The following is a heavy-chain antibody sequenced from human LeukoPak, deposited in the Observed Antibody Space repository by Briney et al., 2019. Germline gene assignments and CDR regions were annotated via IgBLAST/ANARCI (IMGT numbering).Heavy chain of an antibody. CDR3: ARDHLGYCGSTSCYSDY. D-gene: IGHD2-2*02. Sequence: ASVKVSCKASGYTFTSYGISWVRQAPGQGLEWMGWISAYNGNTNYAQKLQGRVTMTRDTSTSTAYMELRSLRSDDTAVYYCARDHLGYCGSTSCYSDYWGQGTLVTVSS. CDR1: GYTFTSYG. V-gene: IGHV1-18*01. CDR2: ISAYNGNT. J-gene: IGHJ4*02.